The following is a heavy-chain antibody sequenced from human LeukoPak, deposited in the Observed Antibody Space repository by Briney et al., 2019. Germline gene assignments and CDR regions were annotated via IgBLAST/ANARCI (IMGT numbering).Heavy chain of an antibody. J-gene: IGHJ4*02. V-gene: IGHV3-48*02. CDR3: ARDGSDCSGGSCYSPYFDY. CDR1: GFTFSSYS. CDR2: ISSSSSTI. D-gene: IGHD2-15*01. Sequence: GGSLRLSCAASGFTFSSYSMNWVRQAPGKGLEWASYISSSSSTIYYADSVKGRFTISRDNAKNSLYLQMNSLRDEDTAVYYCARDGSDCSGGSCYSPYFDYWGQGTLVTVSS.